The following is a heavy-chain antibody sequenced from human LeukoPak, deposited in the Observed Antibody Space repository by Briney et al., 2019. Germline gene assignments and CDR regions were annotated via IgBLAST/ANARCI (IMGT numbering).Heavy chain of an antibody. Sequence: PGGSLRLSCAASGFTFSSYAMHWVRQAPGKGLEWVAVISYDGSNKYYADSVKGRFTISRDNSKNTLYLQMNSLRAEDTAVYYCARSFDWLSSCMDVWGQGTTVTVSS. CDR2: ISYDGSNK. CDR1: GFTFSSYA. D-gene: IGHD3-9*01. V-gene: IGHV3-30-3*01. CDR3: ARSFDWLSSCMDV. J-gene: IGHJ6*02.